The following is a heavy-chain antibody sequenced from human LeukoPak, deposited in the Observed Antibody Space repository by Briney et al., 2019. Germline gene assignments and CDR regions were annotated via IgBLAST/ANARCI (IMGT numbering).Heavy chain of an antibody. J-gene: IGHJ6*03. D-gene: IGHD2-2*01. Sequence: PGGSLRLSCATSGFTFSNYGMHWVRQAPGKGLEWVAFIRFDGSTKYYADSVKGRFTISRDNSKNTLYLQMNSLRAEDTAVYYCARDGVVPAAMSGLDYYYMDVWGKGTTVTVSS. CDR3: ARDGVVPAAMSGLDYYYMDV. CDR2: IRFDGSTK. V-gene: IGHV3-30*02. CDR1: GFTFSNYG.